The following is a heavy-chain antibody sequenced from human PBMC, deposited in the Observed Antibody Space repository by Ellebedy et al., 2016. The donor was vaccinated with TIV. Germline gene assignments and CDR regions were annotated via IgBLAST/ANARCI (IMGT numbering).Heavy chain of an antibody. J-gene: IGHJ2*01. D-gene: IGHD3-22*01. CDR2: MSYSGGT. CDR1: GGSMGPYS. CDR3: ARYWNYYYSTGTEESYWYFDL. Sequence: SETLSLTXAVSGGSMGPYSWSWIRQPPGKGLEWIGFMSYSGGTKYNASLQNRVSMSVDTSKKEFSLSLTSVTAADTAVYYCARYWNYYYSTGTEESYWYFDLWGRGTLVTVSS. V-gene: IGHV4-59*01.